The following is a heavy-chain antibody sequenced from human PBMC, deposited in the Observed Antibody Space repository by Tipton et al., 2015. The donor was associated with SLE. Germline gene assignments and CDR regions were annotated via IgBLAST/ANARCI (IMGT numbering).Heavy chain of an antibody. V-gene: IGHV4-61*08. J-gene: IGHJ5*02. CDR2: IYYSGST. CDR3: ARGGYFNWFDP. Sequence: LRLSCTVSGGSISSGDSYWSWIRQLPGKGLEWIGYIYYSGSTNYNPSLKSRVTISVDTSKNQFSLKLSSVTAADTAVYYCARGGYFNWFDPWGQGTLVTVSS. CDR1: GGSISSGDSY. D-gene: IGHD3-22*01.